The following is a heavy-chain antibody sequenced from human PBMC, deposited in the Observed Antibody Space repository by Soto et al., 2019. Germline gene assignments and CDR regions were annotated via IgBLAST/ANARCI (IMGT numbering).Heavy chain of an antibody. J-gene: IGHJ1*01. CDR1: GFTFSSYG. CDR3: ATSGYSSGWYGEYFQH. D-gene: IGHD6-19*01. CDR2: ISYDGSNK. V-gene: IGHV3-30*03. Sequence: VQLVESGGGLVQPGGSLRLSCAASGFTFSSYGMHWVRQAPGKGLEWVAVISYDGSNKYYADSVKGRFTISRDNSKNTLYLQMNSLRAEDTAVYYCATSGYSSGWYGEYFQHWGQGTLVTVSS.